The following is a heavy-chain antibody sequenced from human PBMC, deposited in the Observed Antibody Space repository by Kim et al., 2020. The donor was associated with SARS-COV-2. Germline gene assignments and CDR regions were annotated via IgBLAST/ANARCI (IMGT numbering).Heavy chain of an antibody. CDR3: AREGGGSSGWSWVGP. D-gene: IGHD6-19*01. CDR2: ISSSSSYI. CDR1: GFTFSSYS. V-gene: IGHV3-21*01. Sequence: GGSLRLSCAASGFTFSSYSMNWVRQAPGKGLEWVSSISSSSSYIYYADSVKGRFTISRDNAKNSLYLQMNSLRAEDTAVYYCAREGGGSSGWSWVGPWGQGTLVTVSS. J-gene: IGHJ5*02.